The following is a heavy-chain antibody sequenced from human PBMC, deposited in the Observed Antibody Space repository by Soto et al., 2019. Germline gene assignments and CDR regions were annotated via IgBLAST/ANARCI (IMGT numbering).Heavy chain of an antibody. CDR1: GYTFISYD. CDR3: ARGDGYSFDY. D-gene: IGHD4-4*01. V-gene: IGHV1-8*01. Sequence: QVQLVQSGAEVKKPGASVKVSCKASGYTFISYDINWVRQATGQGLEWMGWMNPNTGDTGYAQKFQGRVTMTRNTSINTATLELSSLRSDDTAVYFCARGDGYSFDYWGQGTLVTVSS. CDR2: MNPNTGDT. J-gene: IGHJ4*02.